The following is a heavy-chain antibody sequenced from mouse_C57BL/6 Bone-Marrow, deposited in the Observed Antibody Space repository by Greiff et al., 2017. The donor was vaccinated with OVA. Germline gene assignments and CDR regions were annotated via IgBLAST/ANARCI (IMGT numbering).Heavy chain of an antibody. CDR2: IHPNSGST. V-gene: IGHV1-64*01. CDR3: ARETVVHFDV. Sequence: QVQLKQPGAELVKPGASVKLSCKASGYTFTSYWMHWVKQRPGQGLEWIGMIHPNSGSTNYNEKFKSKATLTVDKSSSTAYMQLSSLTSADSAVYYCARETVVHFDVWGTGTTVTVSS. D-gene: IGHD1-1*01. CDR1: GYTFTSYW. J-gene: IGHJ1*03.